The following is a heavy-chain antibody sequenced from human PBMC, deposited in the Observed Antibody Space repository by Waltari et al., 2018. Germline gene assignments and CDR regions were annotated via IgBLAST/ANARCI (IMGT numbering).Heavy chain of an antibody. Sequence: EVQQVESGGGLVQPGGSLRLSCAASGFTFSRFWMHWVRHAPGKGLVWVSRINSDGRSTTYADSVKGRFTISRDNAKNTVYLQMNSLRAEDTAVYYCARDPDSNGYSSFDYWGQGTLVTVSS. CDR3: ARDPDSNGYSSFDY. J-gene: IGHJ4*02. D-gene: IGHD5-18*01. CDR2: INSDGRST. CDR1: GFTFSRFW. V-gene: IGHV3-74*01.